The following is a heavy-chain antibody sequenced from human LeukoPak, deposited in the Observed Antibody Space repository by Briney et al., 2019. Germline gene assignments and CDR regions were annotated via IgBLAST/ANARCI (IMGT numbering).Heavy chain of an antibody. J-gene: IGHJ6*03. CDR2: IYSSGST. CDR1: VGSIRGYY. V-gene: IGHV4-59*01. CDR3: ARVFDSGSQAYFYYMDV. D-gene: IGHD3-10*01. Sequence: PSETLSLTCDVSVGSIRGYYWSWIRQSPEKGLEWIGYIYSSGSTNYNPSLKSRVTMSVDTSKNQLSLKVSSVTSADTAVYYCARVFDSGSQAYFYYMDVWGKGTTVIISS.